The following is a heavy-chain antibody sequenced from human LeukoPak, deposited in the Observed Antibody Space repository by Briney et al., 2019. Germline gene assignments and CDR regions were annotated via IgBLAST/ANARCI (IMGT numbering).Heavy chain of an antibody. CDR1: GFTFSSYA. J-gene: IGHJ4*02. CDR3: ASNDFWSGYAHYLDY. V-gene: IGHV3-30-3*01. Sequence: GRSLRLSCAASGFTFSSYAMHWVRQAPGKGLEWVAVISYDGSNKYYADSVKGRFTISRDNSKNTLYLQMNSLRAEDTAVYYCASNDFWSGYAHYLDYWGQGTLVTVSS. CDR2: ISYDGSNK. D-gene: IGHD3-3*01.